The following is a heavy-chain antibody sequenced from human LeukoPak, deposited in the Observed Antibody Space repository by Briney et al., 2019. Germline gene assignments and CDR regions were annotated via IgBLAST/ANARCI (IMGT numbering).Heavy chain of an antibody. V-gene: IGHV3-23*01. CDR3: ARDLVR. J-gene: IGHJ4*02. CDR1: GFTFSSYP. CDR2: ISGNSGAT. Sequence: GGSLRLSCATSGFTFSSYPMSWVRQAPGRGLEWVSVISGNSGATYYADSVKGRFTISRDNSKNTLYLQMNSLRAEDTAVYYCARDLVRWGQGTLVTVSS.